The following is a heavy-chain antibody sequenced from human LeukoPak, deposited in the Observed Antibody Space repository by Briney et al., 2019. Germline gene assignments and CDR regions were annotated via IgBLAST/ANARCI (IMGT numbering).Heavy chain of an antibody. CDR1: DGSINGYY. J-gene: IGHJ3*02. Sequence: SETLSLTCTVSDGSINGYYWSWIRQPPGKGLDWIGYMYSGGTTNYSPSLKSRVTISEDMSKNQFSLKLTSVTAADTAVYYCAKHSGHSSTNDAFDIWGQGTMVIVSS. CDR3: AKHSGHSSTNDAFDI. CDR2: MYSGGTT. D-gene: IGHD6-13*01. V-gene: IGHV4-59*01.